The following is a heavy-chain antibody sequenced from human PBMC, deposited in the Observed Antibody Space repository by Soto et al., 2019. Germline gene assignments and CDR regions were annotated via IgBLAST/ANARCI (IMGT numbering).Heavy chain of an antibody. CDR3: ARGTYSSSWYYYYYYGMDV. D-gene: IGHD6-13*01. CDR1: GCTFSSYW. V-gene: IGHV3-7*05. CDR2: IKQDGSEK. Sequence: PGGSLRLSCAASGCTFSSYWMSWVRQAPGKGLEWVANIKQDGSEKYYVDSVKGRFTISRDNAKNSLYLQMNSLRAEDTAVYYCARGTYSSSWYYYYYYGMDVWGQGTTVTVSS. J-gene: IGHJ6*02.